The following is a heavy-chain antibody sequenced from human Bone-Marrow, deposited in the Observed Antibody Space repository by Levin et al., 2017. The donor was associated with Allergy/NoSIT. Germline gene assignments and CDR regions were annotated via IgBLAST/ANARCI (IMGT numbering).Heavy chain of an antibody. CDR1: GDSVRSGGYY. Sequence: SETLSLTCTVSGDSVRSGGYYWSWIRQPPGTGLEWIGYIYSSGSANYNPSLKSRVTMSVDTSKNQFSLKLSSVTAADTAVYFCARAVTGRYPDYWGQGTLVTVSS. J-gene: IGHJ4*02. D-gene: IGHD3-10*01. V-gene: IGHV4-61*08. CDR3: ARAVTGRYPDY. CDR2: IYSSGSA.